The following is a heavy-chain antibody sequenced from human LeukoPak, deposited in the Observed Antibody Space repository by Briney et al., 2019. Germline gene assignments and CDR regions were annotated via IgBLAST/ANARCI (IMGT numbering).Heavy chain of an antibody. CDR3: ARGRSGVSYDAFDI. CDR2: MNPNSGNT. Sequence: GPVKVSCKASGYTFTSYDINWVRQATGQGLEWMGWMNPNSGNTGYAQKFQGRVTMTRDTSISTAYMELSRLRSDDTAVYYCARGRSGVSYDAFDIWGQGTMVTVSS. CDR1: GYTFTSYD. D-gene: IGHD3-10*01. V-gene: IGHV1-8*01. J-gene: IGHJ3*02.